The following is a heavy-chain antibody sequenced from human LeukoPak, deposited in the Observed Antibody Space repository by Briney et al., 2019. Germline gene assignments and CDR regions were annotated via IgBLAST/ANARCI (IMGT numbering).Heavy chain of an antibody. D-gene: IGHD6-19*01. Sequence: PGGSLRLSCAASGFTFSSYAMSWVRQAPGQGLEWVSAISGSGGSTYYADSVKSRFTISRDDSKNTLYLQMNSLRAEDTAVYYCAKWALYGQWLVLWGQGTLVTVSS. CDR3: AKWALYGQWLVL. J-gene: IGHJ4*02. CDR1: GFTFSSYA. CDR2: ISGSGGST. V-gene: IGHV3-23*01.